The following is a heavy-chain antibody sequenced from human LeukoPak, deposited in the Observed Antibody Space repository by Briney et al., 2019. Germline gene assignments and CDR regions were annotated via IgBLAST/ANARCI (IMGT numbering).Heavy chain of an antibody. CDR2: IYYSGST. CDR3: ARDLRYFDWLPTNWFDP. Sequence: SETLSLTCTVSGGSISSSSYYWGWIRQPPGKGLEWIGSIYYSGSTYYNPSLKSRVTISVDTSKNQFSLKLSSVTAADTAVYYCARDLRYFDWLPTNWFDPWGQGTLVTVSS. V-gene: IGHV4-39*07. D-gene: IGHD3-9*01. J-gene: IGHJ5*02. CDR1: GGSISSSSYY.